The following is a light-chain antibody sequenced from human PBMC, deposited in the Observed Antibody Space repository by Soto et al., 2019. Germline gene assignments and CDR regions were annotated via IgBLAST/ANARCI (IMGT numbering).Light chain of an antibody. Sequence: VLTQPPSASGTPGQRVTISCSGSRSNIGSNSVNWYPQLPGTAPKLLMYSNNQRPSGVPDRFSGSKSGTSASLAISSLQSEDEADYYCAAWDDSLNEVFGTGTKLTVL. CDR1: RSNIGSNS. V-gene: IGLV1-44*01. CDR3: AAWDDSLNEV. CDR2: SNN. J-gene: IGLJ1*01.